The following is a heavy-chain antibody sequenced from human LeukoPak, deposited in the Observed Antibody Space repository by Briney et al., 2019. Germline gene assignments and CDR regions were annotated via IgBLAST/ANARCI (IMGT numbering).Heavy chain of an antibody. CDR2: IYTRGST. D-gene: IGHD2-15*01. V-gene: IGHV4-4*07. Sequence: PSETLSLTCTVSGGSINNYYWSWIRQPAGKGLEWIGRIYTRGSTNYNPSLKSRVTMSVATSKNQCSRKVSSVTAAETAVYYCARGRYCSADICSGGDAFDIWGQGTMVSVSS. J-gene: IGHJ3*02. CDR1: GGSINNYY. CDR3: ARGRYCSADICSGGDAFDI.